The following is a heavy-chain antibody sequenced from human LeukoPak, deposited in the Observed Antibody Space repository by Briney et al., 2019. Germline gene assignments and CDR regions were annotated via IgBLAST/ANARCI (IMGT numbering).Heavy chain of an antibody. CDR2: ISYDASNK. J-gene: IGHJ4*02. CDR1: GFTFSRYG. V-gene: IGHV3-30*18. D-gene: IGHD5-18*01. CDR3: AKSHGYSYGFDY. Sequence: GGSLRLSCAASGFTFSRYGMHWVRQTPGKGLEWVAVISYDASNKYYADSVKGRFTISRDNSKNTLYLQMNSLRAEDTAVYYCAKSHGYSYGFDYWGQGTLVTVSS.